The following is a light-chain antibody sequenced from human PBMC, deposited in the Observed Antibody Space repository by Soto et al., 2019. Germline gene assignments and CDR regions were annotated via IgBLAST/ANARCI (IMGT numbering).Light chain of an antibody. CDR1: QSVSNNY. V-gene: IGKV3-20*01. J-gene: IGKJ1*01. CDR2: GAS. CDR3: QQYGTSGT. Sequence: EILFTQSPGALSLSPGERHTLPCRASQSVSNNYLAWYQQKPGKAPRLLIYGASNRATGIPDRFSGGGSGTDFTITISRLEPEDFAVYDCQQYGTSGTFGQGTKVDIK.